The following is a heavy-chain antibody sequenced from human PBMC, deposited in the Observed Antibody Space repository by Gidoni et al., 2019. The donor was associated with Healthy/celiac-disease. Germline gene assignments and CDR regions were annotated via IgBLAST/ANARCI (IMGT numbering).Heavy chain of an antibody. J-gene: IGHJ4*02. V-gene: IGHV3-30*18. Sequence: QVQLVESGGGVVQPGRSLRLPCAASGFPFSSYGMHWVRQAPGKGLEWVAVISYDGSNKYYADSVKGRFTISRDNSKNTLYLQMNSLRAEDTAVYYCAKDGSLYYDFWSGYPPYFDYWGQGTLVTVSS. D-gene: IGHD3-3*01. CDR2: ISYDGSNK. CDR1: GFPFSSYG. CDR3: AKDGSLYYDFWSGYPPYFDY.